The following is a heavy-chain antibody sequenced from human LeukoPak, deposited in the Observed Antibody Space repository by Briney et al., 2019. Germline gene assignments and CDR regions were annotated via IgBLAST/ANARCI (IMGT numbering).Heavy chain of an antibody. CDR1: GFSFSSSW. V-gene: IGHV3-7*05. D-gene: IGHD6-13*01. J-gene: IGHJ4*02. CDR2: IKEDGSAK. CDR3: ARDWGLVEAAGDY. Sequence: GGSLRLSCAASGFSFSSSWMSWVRQAPGRGLEWVANIKEDGSAKYYVDSVKGRFTISRDNAKNSLYLQMNSLRAEDTAVYYCARDWGLVEAAGDYWGQGTLVTVSS.